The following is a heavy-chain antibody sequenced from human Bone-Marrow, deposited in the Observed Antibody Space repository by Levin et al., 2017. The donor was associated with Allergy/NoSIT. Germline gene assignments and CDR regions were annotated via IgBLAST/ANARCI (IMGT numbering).Heavy chain of an antibody. CDR3: ARDPSPYSNYVANWFDH. CDR1: GFTFSNYG. D-gene: IGHD4-11*01. V-gene: IGHV3-33*01. J-gene: IGHJ5*02. Sequence: QRGESLKISCAASGFTFSNYGLHWVRQAPGKGLEWVAVTRYDESKTYYADSVKGRFTISRDNSKNTLYLQMNGLRVEDTAVYYCARDPSPYSNYVANWFDHWGQGTLVTVSS. CDR2: TRYDESKT.